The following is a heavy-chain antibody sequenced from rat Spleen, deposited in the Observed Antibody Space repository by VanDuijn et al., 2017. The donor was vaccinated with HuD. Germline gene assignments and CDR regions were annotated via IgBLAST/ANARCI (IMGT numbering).Heavy chain of an antibody. CDR2: ISSGGGTNT. J-gene: IGHJ2*01. CDR3: ARQNWPYYFDY. D-gene: IGHD5-1*01. V-gene: IGHV5-46*01. Sequence: EVQLVESGGGLVQPGRSMKLSCAASGFTFSSFPMAWVRQAPTKGLEWVASISSGGGTNTYYRDSVKGRFSISRDDAKSTLFLQMDSVRSEDTATYYCARQNWPYYFDYWGQGVMVTVSS. CDR1: GFTFSSFP.